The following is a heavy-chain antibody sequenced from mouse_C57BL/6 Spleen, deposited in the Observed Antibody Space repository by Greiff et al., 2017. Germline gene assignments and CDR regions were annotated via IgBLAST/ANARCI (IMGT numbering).Heavy chain of an antibody. V-gene: IGHV1-74*01. CDR2: IHPAGSDT. CDR3: AITALFTRFMDY. D-gene: IGHD2-12*01. CDR1: GYTFTSYW. J-gene: IGHJ4*01. Sequence: QVQLQQPGAELVKPGASVKVSCKASGYTFTSYWMHWVKQRPGQGLEWIGRIHPAGSDTNYNQKFKGKATLTVDKSSSTAYMQLSSLTSEDSAVYYGAITALFTRFMDYWGQGTSVTVSS.